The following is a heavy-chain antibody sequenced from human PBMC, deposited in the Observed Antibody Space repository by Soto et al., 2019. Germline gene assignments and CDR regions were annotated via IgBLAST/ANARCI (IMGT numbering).Heavy chain of an antibody. CDR3: ARAAVAGTNYYYYMDV. D-gene: IGHD6-19*01. V-gene: IGHV3-66*01. J-gene: IGHJ6*03. CDR1: GFSVSSAY. Sequence: GGSLRLSCAASGFSVSSAYISWVRQAPGKGLEWVSVIYSGGSTYYADSVKGRFTISRDNSKNTLYLQMNSLRAEDTAVYYCARAAVAGTNYYYYMDVWGKGTTVTVSS. CDR2: IYSGGST.